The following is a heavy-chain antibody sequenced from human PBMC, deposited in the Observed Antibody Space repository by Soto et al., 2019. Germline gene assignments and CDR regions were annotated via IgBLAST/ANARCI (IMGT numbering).Heavy chain of an antibody. J-gene: IGHJ4*02. V-gene: IGHV3-64D*06. CDR3: VKGEYYDDSSGYYPFDY. D-gene: IGHD3-22*01. Sequence: PRGSLRLSCSASGFTFSIYAMHWVRQAPGKGLEYVSSISTNGGSTHYADSVKGRFTISRDNSKNTQYLQMSSLRADDTAVYYCVKGEYYDDSSGYYPFDYWGQGNLATSPQ. CDR2: ISTNGGST. CDR1: GFTFSIYA.